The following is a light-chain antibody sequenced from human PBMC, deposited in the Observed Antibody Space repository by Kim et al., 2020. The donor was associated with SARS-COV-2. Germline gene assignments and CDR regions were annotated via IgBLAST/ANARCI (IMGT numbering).Light chain of an antibody. CDR3: GADHGSGHKFVYV. Sequence: CTLSSGYCNYKVDWYQQRPGKGPRFVMRVGTGGSVGSKGDGIPDRFSVLGSGLNRYLIIKNIQEEDESDYHCGADHGSGHKFVYVFGTGTKVTVL. J-gene: IGLJ1*01. V-gene: IGLV9-49*01. CDR1: SGYCNYK. CDR2: VGTGGSVG.